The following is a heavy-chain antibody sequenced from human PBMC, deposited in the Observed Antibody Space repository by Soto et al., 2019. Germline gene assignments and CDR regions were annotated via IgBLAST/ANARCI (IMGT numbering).Heavy chain of an antibody. CDR1: GFTFSSYA. Sequence: GGSLRLSWAASGFTFSSYAMSWDRQAPGEVREWVSAISGSGGSTYYADSVKGLFTISRDNSKNTLYLQMNSLRAEDTPVCFFAKDQDAFDICGQGTMVTVSS. V-gene: IGHV3-23*01. CDR3: AKDQDAFDI. J-gene: IGHJ3*02. CDR2: ISGSGGST.